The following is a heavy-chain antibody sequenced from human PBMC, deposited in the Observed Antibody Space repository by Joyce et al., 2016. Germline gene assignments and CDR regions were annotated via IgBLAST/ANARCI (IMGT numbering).Heavy chain of an antibody. D-gene: IGHD2-21*02. V-gene: IGHV1-69*01. CDR2: NIRYYGKP. CDR1: GGTFSSYS. Sequence: QVQLVQSGAEVKKPGSSVKVSCKASGGTFSSYSINWGRQAPGQGLEWIGGNIRYYGKPNYAQKVQGRVTITADGSTGTVSMAVTSLRSEDTAVYYCATDRPPSVFDGYDYYGLDVWGQGTIVTVSS. CDR3: ATDRPPSVFDGYDYYGLDV. J-gene: IGHJ6*02.